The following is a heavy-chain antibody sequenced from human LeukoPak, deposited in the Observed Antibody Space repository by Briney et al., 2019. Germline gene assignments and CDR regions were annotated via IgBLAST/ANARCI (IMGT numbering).Heavy chain of an antibody. CDR3: ARAAYCGGDCYLFDY. D-gene: IGHD2-21*02. J-gene: IGHJ4*02. CDR2: MHYSGST. CDR1: GGSINNYY. Sequence: SETLSLTCTVSGGSINNYYWSWIRQPPGKGLEWIGSMHYSGSTNYSPSLRSRVSISVDTSKNQLSLKLSSLTAADTAVYHCARAAYCGGDCYLFDYWGQGTLVTVFS. V-gene: IGHV4-59*08.